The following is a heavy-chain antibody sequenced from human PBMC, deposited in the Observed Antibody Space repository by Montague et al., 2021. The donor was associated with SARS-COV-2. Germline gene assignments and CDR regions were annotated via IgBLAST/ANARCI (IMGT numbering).Heavy chain of an antibody. J-gene: IGHJ6*02. Sequence: SETLSLTCTVSGGSISSSSYYWGWIRQAPGKGLEWIGSIYYSGSTYYNPSLKSRDTISVDTSKNQFSLKLSSVTAADTAVYYCARDPSRQPLLYPIGDYYYGMDVWGQGTTVTVSS. V-gene: IGHV4-39*07. CDR2: IYYSGST. D-gene: IGHD2-2*02. CDR3: ARDPSRQPLLYPIGDYYYGMDV. CDR1: GGSISSSSYY.